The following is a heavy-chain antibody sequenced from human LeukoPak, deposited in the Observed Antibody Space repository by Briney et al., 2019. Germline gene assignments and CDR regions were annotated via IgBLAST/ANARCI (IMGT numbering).Heavy chain of an antibody. J-gene: IGHJ4*02. CDR1: GYSLNTYG. Sequence: ASVKVSCKASGYSLNTYGISWVRQAPGQGLEWMGWISAYNGNTNYAQKLQGRVTMTTDTSTSTAYMELRSLRSDDTAVYYCARLVDTAYFDYWGQGTLVTVSS. V-gene: IGHV1-18*01. D-gene: IGHD5-18*01. CDR2: ISAYNGNT. CDR3: ARLVDTAYFDY.